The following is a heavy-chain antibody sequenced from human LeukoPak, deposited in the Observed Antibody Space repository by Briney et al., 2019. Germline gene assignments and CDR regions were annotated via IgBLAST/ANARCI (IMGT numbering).Heavy chain of an antibody. J-gene: IGHJ6*02. D-gene: IGHD2-2*02. CDR2: FDPEDGET. CDR3: ALAPYCSSTSCYRYYYYGMDV. CDR1: GYTLTELS. Sequence: ASVKVSCKVSGYTLTELSMHWVRQAPGKGLEWMGGFDPEDGETIYAQKFQGRVTMTEDTSTDTAYMELSSLRSEDTAVYYCALAPYCSSTSCYRYYYYGMDVWGQGTTVTVSS. V-gene: IGHV1-24*01.